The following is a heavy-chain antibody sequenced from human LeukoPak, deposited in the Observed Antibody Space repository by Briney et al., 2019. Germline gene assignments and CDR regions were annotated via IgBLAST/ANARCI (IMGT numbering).Heavy chain of an antibody. CDR3: ARNNGMDV. Sequence: QPGRSLRLSCAASGFTLSNHWMTWVRQVPGRGPEWVANVNRDGSETYYLDSVKGRFTISKDNAKNSLYLQMNSLRAEDTALYHCARNNGMDVWGQGTTVIVSS. V-gene: IGHV3-7*03. CDR1: GFTLSNHW. J-gene: IGHJ6*02. CDR2: VNRDGSET.